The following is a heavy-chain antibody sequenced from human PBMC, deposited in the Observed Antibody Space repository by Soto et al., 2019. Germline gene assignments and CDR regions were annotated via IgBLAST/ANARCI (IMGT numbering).Heavy chain of an antibody. D-gene: IGHD1-26*01. Sequence: SETLSLTCTVSGGSISSSSYYWGWIRQPPGKGLEWIGSIYYSGSTYYNPSLKSRVAISVDTSKNQFSLKLSSVTAADTAVYYCARHSGSYYYYYYYGMDVWGQGTTVTVSS. CDR2: IYYSGST. CDR3: ARHSGSYYYYYYYGMDV. CDR1: GGSISSSSYY. V-gene: IGHV4-39*01. J-gene: IGHJ6*02.